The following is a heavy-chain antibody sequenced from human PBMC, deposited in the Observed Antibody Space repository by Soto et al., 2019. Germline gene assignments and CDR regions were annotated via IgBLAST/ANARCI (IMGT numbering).Heavy chain of an antibody. CDR3: ARFPYDFWSGYRSYYYYGMDA. CDR2: INPSGGST. Sequence: ASVKVSCKASGYTFTSYYMHWVRQAPGQGLEWMGIINPSGGSTSYAQKFQGRVTMTRDTSTSTVYMELSSLRSEDTAVYYCARFPYDFWSGYRSYYYYGMDAWGQGTTVTVSS. V-gene: IGHV1-46*01. J-gene: IGHJ6*02. CDR1: GYTFTSYY. D-gene: IGHD3-3*01.